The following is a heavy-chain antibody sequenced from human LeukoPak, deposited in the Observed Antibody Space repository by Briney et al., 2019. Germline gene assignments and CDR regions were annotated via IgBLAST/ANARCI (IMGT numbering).Heavy chain of an antibody. CDR2: IKSKTDGGTT. Sequence: GWSLRLSCAASGFTFGNAWMNWVRQAPGKGLEWVGRIKSKTDGGTTDDAAPVKGRFIISRDDSKNTLYLQMNSLKTEDTAMYYCTTDDILTGYHTFDYWGQGTLVTVSS. CDR3: TTDDILTGYHTFDY. J-gene: IGHJ4*02. D-gene: IGHD3-9*01. CDR1: GFTFGNAW. V-gene: IGHV3-15*01.